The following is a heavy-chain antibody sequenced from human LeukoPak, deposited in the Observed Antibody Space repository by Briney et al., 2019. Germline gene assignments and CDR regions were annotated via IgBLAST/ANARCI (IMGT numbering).Heavy chain of an antibody. J-gene: IGHJ4*02. V-gene: IGHV1-46*01. Sequence: ASVTVSCKASGYTFTSYYMHWVRQAPGQGLEWMGIINPSGGSTSYAQKFQGRVTMTRDTSTSTVYMELSSLRSEDTAVYYCARGDTPRFLEWLFDYWGQGTLVTVSS. CDR2: INPSGGST. D-gene: IGHD3-3*01. CDR1: GYTFTSYY. CDR3: ARGDTPRFLEWLFDY.